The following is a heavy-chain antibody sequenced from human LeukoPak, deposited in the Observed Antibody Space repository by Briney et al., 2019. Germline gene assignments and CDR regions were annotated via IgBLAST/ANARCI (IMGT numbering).Heavy chain of an antibody. Sequence: RSGGSLRLSCAASGFTFSSYGIHWVRQAPGKGLEWVSAISGSGGSTYYADSVKGRFTISRDNSKNTLYLQMNSLRAEDTAVYYCAKSEGIQLWLHDYWGQGTLVTVSS. CDR2: ISGSGGST. CDR1: GFTFSSYG. CDR3: AKSEGIQLWLHDY. V-gene: IGHV3-23*01. J-gene: IGHJ4*02. D-gene: IGHD5-18*01.